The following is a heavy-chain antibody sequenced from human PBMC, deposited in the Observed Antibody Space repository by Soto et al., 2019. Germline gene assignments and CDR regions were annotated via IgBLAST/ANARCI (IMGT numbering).Heavy chain of an antibody. Sequence: SETLSLTCTVSGGSISSGDYYWSWIRQPPGKGLEWIGYIYYSGSTYYNPSLKSRVTISVDTSKNQFSLKLSSVTAADTAVYYCARDRGRGYGGNSPAFYDSDYWGQGTLVTVSS. V-gene: IGHV4-30-4*01. D-gene: IGHD3-3*01. J-gene: IGHJ4*02. CDR3: ARDRGRGYGGNSPAFYDSDY. CDR2: IYYSGST. CDR1: GGSISSGDYY.